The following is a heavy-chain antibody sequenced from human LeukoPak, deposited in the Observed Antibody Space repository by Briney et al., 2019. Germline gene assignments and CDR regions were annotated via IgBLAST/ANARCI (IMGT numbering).Heavy chain of an antibody. Sequence: PGGSLRLTCAASGFTFSNAWMSWVRQAPGKGLEWVSSISSSSSYTYYADSVKGRFTISRDNAKNSLYLQMNSLRAEDTAVYYCARIAAASNIDPWGQGTLVTVSS. V-gene: IGHV3-21*01. CDR2: ISSSSSYT. J-gene: IGHJ5*02. CDR1: GFTFSNAW. CDR3: ARIAAASNIDP. D-gene: IGHD6-13*01.